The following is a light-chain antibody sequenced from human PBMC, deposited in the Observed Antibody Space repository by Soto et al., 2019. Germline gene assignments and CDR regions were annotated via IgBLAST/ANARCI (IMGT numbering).Light chain of an antibody. V-gene: IGKV1-9*01. CDR1: QGISSY. CDR3: QQLTSYPLN. CDR2: AAS. J-gene: IGKJ4*01. Sequence: IPLSHSLSSLSASVGDRVTITCRASQGISSYLAWYQQKPGKAPKLLLYAASTLQSGVTSRFSGSGSATDFTLTISTLQPEDFATYSWQQLTSYPLNFGGGTKVEIK.